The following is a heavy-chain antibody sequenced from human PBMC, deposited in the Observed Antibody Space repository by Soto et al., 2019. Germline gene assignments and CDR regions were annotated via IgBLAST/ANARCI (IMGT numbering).Heavy chain of an antibody. J-gene: IGHJ6*02. Sequence: QLQLQESGPGLVKPSETLSLTCTVSGGSISTSSYYWGWIRQPPGKGLEWFGSIYYSGSTYYNPSLKSRVTISVDTSKNQFSLKLSSVTAADTAVYYCARQGRTTMGYYYYYCMDVWGQGTTVTVSS. CDR3: ARQGRTTMGYYYYYCMDV. CDR2: IYYSGST. V-gene: IGHV4-39*01. CDR1: GGSISTSSYY. D-gene: IGHD5-18*01.